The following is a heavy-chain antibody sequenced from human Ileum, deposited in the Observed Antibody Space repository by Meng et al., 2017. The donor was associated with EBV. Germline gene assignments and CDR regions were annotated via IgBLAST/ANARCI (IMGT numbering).Heavy chain of an antibody. CDR3: ARVGQWLPIDY. J-gene: IGHJ4*02. Sequence: VQLQGAGPGLGEPSGALSLACAGAGGSISRSNWRSWVRQPPGKGLEWIGEIYHSGSTNYNPSLKSRVTMSVDKSKNQFSLNLSSVTAADTAVYYCARVGQWLPIDYWGQGTLVTVSS. CDR2: IYHSGST. D-gene: IGHD6-19*01. V-gene: IGHV4-4*02. CDR1: GGSISRSNW.